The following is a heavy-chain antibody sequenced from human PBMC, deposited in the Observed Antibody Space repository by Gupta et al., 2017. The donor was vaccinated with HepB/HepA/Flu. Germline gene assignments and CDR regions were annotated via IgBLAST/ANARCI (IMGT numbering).Heavy chain of an antibody. D-gene: IGHD2-2*01. V-gene: IGHV3-23*01. J-gene: IGHJ4*02. CDR3: AKEGFRIVVVPAPGGVDY. Sequence: EVQLLESGGGLVQPGGSLRLSCAASGFTFSSYAMSWVRQATGKGLEWVSAISGSGGSTYYADSVKGRFTISRDNSKNTLYLQMNSLRAEDTAVYYCAKEGFRIVVVPAPGGVDYWGQGTLVTVSS. CDR2: ISGSGGST. CDR1: GFTFSSYA.